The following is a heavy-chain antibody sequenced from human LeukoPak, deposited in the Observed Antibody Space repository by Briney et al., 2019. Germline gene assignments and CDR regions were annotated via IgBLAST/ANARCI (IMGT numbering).Heavy chain of an antibody. Sequence: ASVKVSCKASGYTFTGYYMHWVRQAPGQGLEWMGWINPNSGGTNYAQKFQGRVTMTRDTSISTAYMELSRLRSDDTAVYYCARAGDCSGGSCYYFDYWGQGTLVTVSS. J-gene: IGHJ4*02. CDR3: ARAGDCSGGSCYYFDY. V-gene: IGHV1-2*02. D-gene: IGHD2-15*01. CDR2: INPNSGGT. CDR1: GYTFTGYY.